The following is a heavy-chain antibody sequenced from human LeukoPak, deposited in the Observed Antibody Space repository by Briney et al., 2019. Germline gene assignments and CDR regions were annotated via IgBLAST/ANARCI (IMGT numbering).Heavy chain of an antibody. D-gene: IGHD6-19*01. Sequence: GGSLRLSCAASGFTFSSYSMNWVRQAPGKGLEWVSYISSSSSIYYADSVKGRFTISRDNAKNSLYLQMNSLRAEDTAVYYCAREGSYSSGWYYAFDIWGQGTMVTVSS. CDR1: GFTFSSYS. J-gene: IGHJ3*02. CDR2: ISSSSSI. V-gene: IGHV3-48*04. CDR3: AREGSYSSGWYYAFDI.